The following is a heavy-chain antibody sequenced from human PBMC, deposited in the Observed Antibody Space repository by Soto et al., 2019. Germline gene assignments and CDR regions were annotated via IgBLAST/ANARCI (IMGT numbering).Heavy chain of an antibody. CDR3: ARDQSKISSLFDY. Sequence: QVQLVESGGGVVQPGRSLRLSCAASGFTFSSYAMHWVRQAPGKGLEWVAVISYDGSNKYYADSVKGRFTISRDNSKNTLYLQMNSLRAEDTAVYYCARDQSKISSLFDYWGQGTLVTVSS. CDR1: GFTFSSYA. D-gene: IGHD6-6*01. V-gene: IGHV3-30-3*01. CDR2: ISYDGSNK. J-gene: IGHJ4*02.